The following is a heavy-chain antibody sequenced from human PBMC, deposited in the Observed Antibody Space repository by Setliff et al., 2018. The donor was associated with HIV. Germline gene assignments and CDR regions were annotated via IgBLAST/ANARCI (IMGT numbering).Heavy chain of an antibody. D-gene: IGHD2-2*01. CDR3: GTAMYYYYGLDV. CDR2: FYTSGTA. J-gene: IGHJ6*02. Sequence: LSLTCSVSGGSLSSGSHYCTWLRQAAGKGLEWIGHFYTSGTANHNPSLESRVTISVDTSKNQFSLKLSSVTAADAAVYYCGTAMYYYYGLDVWGQGIRVTVSS. V-gene: IGHV4-61*09. CDR1: GGSLSSGSHY.